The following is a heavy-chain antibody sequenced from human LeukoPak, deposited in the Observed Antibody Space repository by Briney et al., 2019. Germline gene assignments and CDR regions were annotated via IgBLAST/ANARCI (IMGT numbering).Heavy chain of an antibody. CDR2: IYYSGST. D-gene: IGHD4-17*01. Sequence: PSETLSLTCTVSGGSISGYYWSWIRQPPGKGLEWIGYIYYSGSTNYNPSLKSRVTISADTSKSQLSLKLSSVTVADTAVYYCARSSVPDYWGQGTLVTVSS. J-gene: IGHJ4*02. CDR3: ARSSVPDY. V-gene: IGHV4-59*01. CDR1: GGSISGYY.